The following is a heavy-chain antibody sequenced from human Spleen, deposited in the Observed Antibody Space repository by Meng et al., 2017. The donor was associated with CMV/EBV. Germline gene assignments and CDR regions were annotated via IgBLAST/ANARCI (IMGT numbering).Heavy chain of an antibody. D-gene: IGHD3-3*01. V-gene: IGHV3-21*01. CDR3: ARGRDYDFWSGYRHPYYYYYGMDV. Sequence: GESLKISCVASGFTFSSYSMNWVRQAPGKGLEWVSSISSSSSYIYYADSVKGRFTISRDNAKNSLYLQMNSLRAEDTAVYYCARGRDYDFWSGYRHPYYYYYGMDVWGQGTTVTVSS. CDR1: GFTFSSYS. CDR2: ISSSSSYI. J-gene: IGHJ6*02.